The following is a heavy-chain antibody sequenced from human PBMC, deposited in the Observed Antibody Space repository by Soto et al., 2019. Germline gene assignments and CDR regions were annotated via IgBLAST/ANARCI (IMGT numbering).Heavy chain of an antibody. D-gene: IGHD1-7*01. CDR1: GGSFTSNNW. CDR3: ASRDPGTSVDY. CDR2: IYRTGST. Sequence: SETLSLTCAVSGGSFTSNNWWTWVRQPPGQGLEWIGEIYRTGSTNYNPSLKSRVTISLDNSENQFSLKVTSLTAADTAVYYCASRDPGTSVDYWGQGTLVTVSS. V-gene: IGHV4-4*02. J-gene: IGHJ4*02.